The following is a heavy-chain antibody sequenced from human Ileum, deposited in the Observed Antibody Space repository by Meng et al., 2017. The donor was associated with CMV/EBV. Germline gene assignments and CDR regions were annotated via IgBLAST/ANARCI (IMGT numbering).Heavy chain of an antibody. D-gene: IGHD6-6*01. Sequence: QLEWQGQGLVNPAQTLSLTCTVSGDSISSGHYYWSWIRQTPGKGLEWIGHIHDSGSTYYNPSLQSRVTISVDTSKNQFSLKLSSVTAADTAVYYCARVWGIAVRPLDYWGQGTLVTVSS. CDR3: ARVWGIAVRPLDY. V-gene: IGHV4-30-4*01. CDR1: GDSISSGHYY. J-gene: IGHJ4*02. CDR2: IHDSGST.